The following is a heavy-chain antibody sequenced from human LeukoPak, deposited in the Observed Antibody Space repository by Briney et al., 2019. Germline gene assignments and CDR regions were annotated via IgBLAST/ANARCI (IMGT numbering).Heavy chain of an antibody. CDR1: GFTFNNYG. D-gene: IGHD3-16*01. CDR3: GRARGGGESTQGGYYYYYGMDV. J-gene: IGHJ6*02. V-gene: IGHV3-30*03. CDR2: ISYDGSNK. Sequence: PGRSLRLSCAASGFTFNNYGMHWVRQAPGKGLEWVAVISYDGSNKYYADSVKGRFTISRDNSKNTLYLQMNSLRAEDTAVYYCGRARGGGESTQGGYYYYYGMDVWGQGTTVTVSS.